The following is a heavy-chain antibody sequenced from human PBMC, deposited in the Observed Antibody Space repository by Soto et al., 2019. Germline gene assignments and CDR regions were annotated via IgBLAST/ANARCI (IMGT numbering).Heavy chain of an antibody. CDR3: ARQAAACKYYYAMDV. D-gene: IGHD6-13*01. CDR2: IYPGDSDT. CDR1: GYSFTTYW. J-gene: IGHJ6*02. V-gene: IGHV5-51*01. Sequence: EVQLVQSGAEVKKPGESLKISCKGSGYSFTTYWIGWVRQMPGKGLEGMVIIYPGDSDTRYSPSFQGQVTISADKSINTTYLQRSSLKASDTAIYYCARQAAACKYYYAMDVWGQGTTVTVSS.